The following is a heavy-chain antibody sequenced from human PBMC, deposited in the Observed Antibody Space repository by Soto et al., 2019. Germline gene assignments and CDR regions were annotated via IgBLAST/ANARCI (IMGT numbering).Heavy chain of an antibody. V-gene: IGHV4-39*01. CDR1: DDSISSNSHY. J-gene: IGHJ4*02. D-gene: IGHD6-6*01. Sequence: PSETLSLTCTVSDDSISSNSHYWGLIRQPPGKGLESIANIYYDGNTYYNPSLKSRVTISLDTSKNQFSLRLNPVTAADTAVYFCVRSSIETRIFMYPFDNWGLGTLVNVSS. CDR3: VRSSIETRIFMYPFDN. CDR2: IYYDGNT.